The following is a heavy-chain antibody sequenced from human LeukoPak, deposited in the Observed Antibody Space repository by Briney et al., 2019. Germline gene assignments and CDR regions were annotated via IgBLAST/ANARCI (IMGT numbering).Heavy chain of an antibody. CDR3: ARGDSTVTPKYFQY. J-gene: IGHJ1*01. CDR1: GGSISTFY. D-gene: IGHD4-23*01. CDR2: IYYTGST. V-gene: IGHV4-59*01. Sequence: SETLSLTCTVSGGSISTFYWSWIRQPPGKGLEWIGYIYYTGSTNYNSSLTSRVTISVDMSKNQFSLKLNSVTAADTAVYYCARGDSTVTPKYFQYWGQGTLVTVSS.